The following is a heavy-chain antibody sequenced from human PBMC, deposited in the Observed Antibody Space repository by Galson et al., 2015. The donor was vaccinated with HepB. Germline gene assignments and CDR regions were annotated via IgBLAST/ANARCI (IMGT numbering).Heavy chain of an antibody. V-gene: IGHV3-11*06. D-gene: IGHD2-15*01. CDR2: ISSNGHYT. J-gene: IGHJ4*02. CDR3: ASDCPRGGSTCYPSGDY. CDR1: GFTFSDYY. Sequence: SLRLSCATSGFTFSDYYMAWVRQAPGKGLEWVSYISSNGHYTNTEDALKGRFFISRDNAKNSLYLQMNSLRAEDTAVYYCASDCPRGGSTCYPSGDYWGQGTLVTVSS.